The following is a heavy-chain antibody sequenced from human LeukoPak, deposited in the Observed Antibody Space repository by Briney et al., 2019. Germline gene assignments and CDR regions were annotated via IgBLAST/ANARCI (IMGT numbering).Heavy chain of an antibody. V-gene: IGHV1-2*02. CDR1: GYTFTGYY. CDR2: INPNSGGT. D-gene: IGHD5-24*01. J-gene: IGHJ4*02. Sequence: ASVKVSCKASGYTFTGYYMHWVRQAPGQGLEWMGWINPNSGGTNYAQKFQDRVTMTRDTSISAVYMELSRLRSDDTAVYYCARDGRDGYNLAHYWGQGTLVTVSS. CDR3: ARDGRDGYNLAHY.